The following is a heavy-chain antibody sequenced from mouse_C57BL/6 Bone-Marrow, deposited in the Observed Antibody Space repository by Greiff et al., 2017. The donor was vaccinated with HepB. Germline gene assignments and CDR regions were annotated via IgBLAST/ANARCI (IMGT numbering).Heavy chain of an antibody. CDR2: IRNKANNHAT. D-gene: IGHD1-1*01. CDR1: GFTFSDAW. CDR3: TRRIYYGSKRYFDV. J-gene: IGHJ1*03. V-gene: IGHV6-6*01. Sequence: EVKLVESGGGLVQPGGSMKLSCAASGFTFSDAWMDWVRQSPEKGLEWVAEIRNKANNHATYYAESVKGRFTISRDDSKSSVYLQMNSLRAEDTGIYYCTRRIYYGSKRYFDVWGTGTTVTVSS.